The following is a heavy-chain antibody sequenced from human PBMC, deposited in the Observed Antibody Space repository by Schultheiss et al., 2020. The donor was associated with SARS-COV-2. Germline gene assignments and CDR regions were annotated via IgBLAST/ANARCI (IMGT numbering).Heavy chain of an antibody. CDR2: IKQDGSDE. CDR1: GFTFSSYS. CDR3: ARENLTYYYGSGGPYSYYYMDV. D-gene: IGHD3-10*01. V-gene: IGHV3-7*01. Sequence: GGSLRLSCAASGFTFSSYSMNWVRQAPGKGLEWVANIKQDGSDEYYVDSVKGRFTISRDNAKNSLYLQMNSLRAEDTAVYYCARENLTYYYGSGGPYSYYYMDVWGKGTTVTVSS. J-gene: IGHJ6*03.